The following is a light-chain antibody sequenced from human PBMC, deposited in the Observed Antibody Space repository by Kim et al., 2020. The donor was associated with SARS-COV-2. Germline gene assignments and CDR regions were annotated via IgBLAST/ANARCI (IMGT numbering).Light chain of an antibody. V-gene: IGLV2-23*02. Sequence: GQSITISCTGTSSDGGSSNLVSWYQQHPRKAPKRMIYEVSKRPSGVSNRFSGSKSGNTASLTISGLQAEDEADYYCCSYAGSSTPVFGGGTQLTVL. J-gene: IGLJ2*01. CDR1: SSDGGSSNL. CDR3: CSYAGSSTPV. CDR2: EVS.